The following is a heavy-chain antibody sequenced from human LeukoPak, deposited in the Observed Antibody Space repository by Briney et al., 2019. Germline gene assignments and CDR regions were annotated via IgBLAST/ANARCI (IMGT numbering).Heavy chain of an antibody. J-gene: IGHJ3*02. CDR3: ARAVDTAMAMKWHADAFDI. D-gene: IGHD5-18*01. CDR2: ISGGVSNT. Sequence: GGSLRLSCAASGFTFSNYAMSWVRQAPGKGLEWLSVISGGVSNTYYADSVKGRFTISRDNSKNTLYLQMNSLRAEDTAVYYCARAVDTAMAMKWHADAFDIWGQGTMVTVSS. CDR1: GFTFSNYA. V-gene: IGHV3-23*01.